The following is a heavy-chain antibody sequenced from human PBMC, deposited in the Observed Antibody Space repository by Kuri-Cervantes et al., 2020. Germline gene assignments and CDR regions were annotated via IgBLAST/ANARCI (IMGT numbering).Heavy chain of an antibody. J-gene: IGHJ4*02. CDR2: IYHSGST. CDR1: GYSISSGYY. CDR3: ARGYFDSSGYYFDY. D-gene: IGHD3-22*01. Sequence: SETLSLTCAVSGYSISSGYYWGWIRQPPGKGLEWIGSIYHSGSTYYNPSLKSRLTISVDTSKNQFSLKLSSVTAADTAVYYCARGYFDSSGYYFDYWGQGTLVTVSS. V-gene: IGHV4-38-2*01.